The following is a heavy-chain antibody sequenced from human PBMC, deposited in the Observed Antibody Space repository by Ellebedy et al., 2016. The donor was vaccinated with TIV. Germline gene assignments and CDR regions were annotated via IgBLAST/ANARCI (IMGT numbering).Heavy chain of an antibody. CDR1: GYTFSSYG. Sequence: AASVKVSCKASGYTFSSYGISWVRQAPGQGLEWMGWISAYSVSTNYAQKFQGRVTMTTDTSTSTAYMALRSLRFDDTAVYYCARDVNSGRSPAFFDFWGQGTLVIVSP. CDR3: ARDVNSGRSPAFFDF. CDR2: ISAYSVST. J-gene: IGHJ4*02. V-gene: IGHV1-18*04. D-gene: IGHD1-26*01.